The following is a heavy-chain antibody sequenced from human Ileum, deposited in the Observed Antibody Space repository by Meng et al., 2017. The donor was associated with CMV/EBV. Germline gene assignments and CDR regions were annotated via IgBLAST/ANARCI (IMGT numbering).Heavy chain of an antibody. Sequence: GESLKISCAVSGLSLRAYRMHWVRQAPGKGLEWISYSDTTGTDLSYADSVKGRFTISRDNAKNSLFLQMNSLRVDDTAVYHCARETSALRLHALGVWGQGTTVTVSS. CDR2: SDTTGTDL. J-gene: IGHJ6*02. D-gene: IGHD6-6*01. CDR3: ARETSALRLHALGV. V-gene: IGHV3-21*01. CDR1: GLSLRAYR.